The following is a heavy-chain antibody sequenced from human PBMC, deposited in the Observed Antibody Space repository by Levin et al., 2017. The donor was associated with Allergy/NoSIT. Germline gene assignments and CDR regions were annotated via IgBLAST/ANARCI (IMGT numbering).Heavy chain of an antibody. CDR3: ATSTDLRTFDI. J-gene: IGHJ3*02. Sequence: QPGGSLRLSCAASGFSFSSYAMSWVRQAPGKGLEWVSTISDIGYSIYYADSVKGRLTISRDNSKSTLYLQMNSLRAEDTAVYYCATSTDLRTFDIWGQGTMVTVSS. V-gene: IGHV3-23*01. CDR2: ISDIGYSI. CDR1: GFSFSSYA. D-gene: IGHD1-1*01.